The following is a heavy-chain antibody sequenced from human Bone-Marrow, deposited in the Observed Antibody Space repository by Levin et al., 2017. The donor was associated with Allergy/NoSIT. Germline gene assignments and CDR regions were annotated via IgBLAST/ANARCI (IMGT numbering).Heavy chain of an antibody. Sequence: GESLKISCAPSGFTFRTHGMHWVRPAPGKGLEWLAFIWYDGNNKFYADSVKGRFTISRDNSKNRLFLEMESLRAEDTAVYYCARDLNWFIDFWGRGTLVTVSS. CDR3: ARDLNWFIDF. J-gene: IGHJ4*01. CDR1: GFTFRTHG. CDR2: IWYDGNNK. V-gene: IGHV3-33*01. D-gene: IGHD3/OR15-3a*01.